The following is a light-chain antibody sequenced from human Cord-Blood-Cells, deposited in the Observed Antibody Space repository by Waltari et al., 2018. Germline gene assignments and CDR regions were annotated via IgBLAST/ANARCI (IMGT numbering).Light chain of an antibody. CDR1: QRISSY. CDR2: AAS. Sequence: DIQMTQSPSSLSASVGDSVTITCRASQRISSYLNWYQQKPGKAPKLLIYAASSLQSGVPSRFSGSGSGTDFTLTISRLQPEDFATYYCQQSYSTPWTFGQGTKVEIK. CDR3: QQSYSTPWT. V-gene: IGKV1-39*01. J-gene: IGKJ1*01.